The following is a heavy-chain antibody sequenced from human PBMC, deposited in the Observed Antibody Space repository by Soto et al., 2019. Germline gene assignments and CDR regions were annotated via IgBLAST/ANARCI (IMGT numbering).Heavy chain of an antibody. Sequence: GGSLRLSCAASGFTFSSYWMSWVRQAPGKGLEWVANIKQDGSEKYYVDSVKGRFTISRDNAKNSLHLQMNSLRAEDTAVYYCARFYYDSSGYLPSPYYYYYGMDVWDQGTTLTVSS. V-gene: IGHV3-7*04. CDR2: IKQDGSEK. CDR3: ARFYYDSSGYLPSPYYYYYGMDV. D-gene: IGHD3-22*01. CDR1: GFTFSSYW. J-gene: IGHJ6*02.